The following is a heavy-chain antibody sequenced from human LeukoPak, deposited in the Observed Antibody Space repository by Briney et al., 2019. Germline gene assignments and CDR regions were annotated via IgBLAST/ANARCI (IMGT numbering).Heavy chain of an antibody. CDR2: IYHSGST. D-gene: IGHD3-9*01. CDR3: ARDNYDILTGYIPLDY. CDR1: GGSISSGGYY. J-gene: IGHJ4*02. V-gene: IGHV4-30-2*01. Sequence: SQTLSLTCTVSGGSISSGGYYWSWIRQPPGKGLEWIGYIYHSGSTYYNPSLKSRVTISVDRSKNQFSLKLSSVTAADTAVYYCARDNYDILTGYIPLDYWGQGTLVTVSS.